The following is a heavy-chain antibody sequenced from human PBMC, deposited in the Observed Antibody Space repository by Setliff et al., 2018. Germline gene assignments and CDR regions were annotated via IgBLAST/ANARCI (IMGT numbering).Heavy chain of an antibody. J-gene: IGHJ3*02. CDR1: GYSISSGHY. CDR3: ARDKGDGYGVDAYAGGGFDI. CDR2: MYPGRNT. Sequence: SETLSLTCDVSGYSISSGHYWGWIRQPPGKGLEWIGSMYPGRNTYYNPSLKSRVTMSVDTSKRQFSLKLNSVTAADTAVYYCARDKGDGYGVDAYAGGGFDIWGQGTMVTVS. V-gene: IGHV4-38-2*02. D-gene: IGHD4-17*01.